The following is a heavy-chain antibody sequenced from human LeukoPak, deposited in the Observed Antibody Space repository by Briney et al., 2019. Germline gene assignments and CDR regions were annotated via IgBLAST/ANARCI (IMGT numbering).Heavy chain of an antibody. CDR3: AKGGLAAAGNDY. CDR2: ISGSGGNT. Sequence: GGSLRLSCAASEFTFSSYAMSWVRQAPGKGLEWVSAISGSGGNTYYADSVKGRFTISRDNSKKTLYLQMNSLRAEDTAVYYCAKGGLAAAGNDYWGQGTLVTVSS. D-gene: IGHD6-13*01. V-gene: IGHV3-23*01. CDR1: EFTFSSYA. J-gene: IGHJ4*02.